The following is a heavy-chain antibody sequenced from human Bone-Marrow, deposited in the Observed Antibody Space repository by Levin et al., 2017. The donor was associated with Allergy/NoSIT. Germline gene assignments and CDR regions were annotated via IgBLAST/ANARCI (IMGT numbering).Heavy chain of an antibody. CDR1: GLSVNNAW. J-gene: IGHJ6*02. CDR2: IKSQADGGTP. Sequence: GESLKISCAASGLSVNNAWVRWVRQAPGKGLEWVGHIKSQADGGTPDYAAPVKLRFSISRDASKNTVYLEMNGLKTEDTAVYYCTTVSPSRYYYYYYGMDVWGQGTTVTVSS. D-gene: IGHD3-9*01. V-gene: IGHV3-15*07. CDR3: TTVSPSRYYYYYYGMDV.